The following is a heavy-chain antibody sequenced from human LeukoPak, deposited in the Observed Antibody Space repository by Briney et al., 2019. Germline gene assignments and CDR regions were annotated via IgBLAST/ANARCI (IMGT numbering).Heavy chain of an antibody. CDR2: IYYSGST. Sequence: SETLSLTCTVSGGSITNYYWTWIRQPPGKGLEWIGYIYYSGSTNYNPSLKSRVTISVDTSKNQFSLKLSSVTAADTAVYYCASTRTTDTAMVKGFDYWGQGTLVTVSS. J-gene: IGHJ4*02. V-gene: IGHV4-59*08. CDR1: GGSITNYY. CDR3: ASTRTTDTAMVKGFDY. D-gene: IGHD5-18*01.